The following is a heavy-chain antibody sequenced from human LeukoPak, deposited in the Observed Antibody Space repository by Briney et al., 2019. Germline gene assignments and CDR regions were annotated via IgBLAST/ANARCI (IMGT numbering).Heavy chain of an antibody. Sequence: ASVKVSCKASGYTFTSYGINWVRQATGQGLEWMGWMNPNSGNTGYAQKFQGGVTMTRNTSISTAYMELSSLRSEDTAVYYCAKDIVVVPAAKADYWGQGTLVTVSS. CDR2: MNPNSGNT. J-gene: IGHJ4*02. D-gene: IGHD2-2*01. CDR1: GYTFTSYG. V-gene: IGHV1-8*01. CDR3: AKDIVVVPAAKADY.